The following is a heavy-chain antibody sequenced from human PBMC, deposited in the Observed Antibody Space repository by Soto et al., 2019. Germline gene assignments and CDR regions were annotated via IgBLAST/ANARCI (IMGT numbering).Heavy chain of an antibody. Sequence: SETLSLTCSVSGGSISSYYWNWIRQPPGKGLEWIGYFSYSGSTTYNPSLKSRITINPDTSNNQLSLQLNSVTPDDTAVYYCVRLIGNSWLDSWGQGTLVTVSS. V-gene: IGHV4-59*08. CDR3: VRLIGNSWLDS. J-gene: IGHJ5*01. CDR1: GGSISSYY. CDR2: FSYSGST.